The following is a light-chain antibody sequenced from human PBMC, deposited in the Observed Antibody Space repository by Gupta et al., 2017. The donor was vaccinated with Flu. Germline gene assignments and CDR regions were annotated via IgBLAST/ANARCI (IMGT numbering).Light chain of an antibody. J-gene: IGKJ2*01. V-gene: IGKV3-20*01. CDR2: GAS. Sequence: EIVLTQSPGTLSLSPGERATLSCRASQSVSSSYLAWYQQKPGQAPRLLIYGASSRATGIPDRFSGSGSATDFTLTISRLEPEDFAVDYCQQYGSSPPYTFGQGTKLEIK. CDR1: QSVSSSY. CDR3: QQYGSSPPYT.